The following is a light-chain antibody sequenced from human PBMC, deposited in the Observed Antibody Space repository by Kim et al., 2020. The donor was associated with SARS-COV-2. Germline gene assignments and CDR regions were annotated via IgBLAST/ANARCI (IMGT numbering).Light chain of an antibody. CDR3: QTWSTGIRV. J-gene: IGLJ3*02. Sequence: QPVLTQSPSASASLGASVKLTCSLSSGHSSYVIAWHQQQPEKGPRYLMKLNSDGSHNKGDGIPDRFSGSSSGAERYLTISSLQSEDEADYYCQTWSTGIRVFGGGTQLTVL. CDR2: LNSDGSH. V-gene: IGLV4-69*01. CDR1: SGHSSYV.